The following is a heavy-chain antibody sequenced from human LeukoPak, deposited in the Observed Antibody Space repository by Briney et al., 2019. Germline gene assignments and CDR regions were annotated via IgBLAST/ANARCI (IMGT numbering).Heavy chain of an antibody. J-gene: IGHJ6*02. CDR3: ARDGYGDAMDV. CDR2: ISSTSSYI. D-gene: IGHD1-1*01. Sequence: GGSLRLSCAASGFTFSSYSMNRVPQAPGKGLEWVSSISSTSSYIFYADSVKGRFTISRDNAKNSLYLQLNSLRAEDTAVYYCARDGYGDAMDVWGQGTAVTVSS. V-gene: IGHV3-21*01. CDR1: GFTFSSYS.